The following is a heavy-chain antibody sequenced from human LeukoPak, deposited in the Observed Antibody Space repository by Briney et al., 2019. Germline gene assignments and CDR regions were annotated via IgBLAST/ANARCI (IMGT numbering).Heavy chain of an antibody. CDR2: IYYRGST. CDR3: ARHGRFGYFDY. Sequence: SETLSLTCTVSGGSISSYYWSWIRQPPGKGLEWIGYIYYRGSTNYNPSLKSRVTISVDTSKNQFSLKLSSVTAADTAVYYCARHGRFGYFDYWGQGTLVTVSS. V-gene: IGHV4-59*08. J-gene: IGHJ4*02. CDR1: GGSISSYY. D-gene: IGHD3-10*01.